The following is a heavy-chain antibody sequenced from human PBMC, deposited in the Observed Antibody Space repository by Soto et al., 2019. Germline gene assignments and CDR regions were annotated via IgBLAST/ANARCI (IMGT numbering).Heavy chain of an antibody. CDR1: GYSFTSYW. D-gene: IGHD2-2*01. CDR2: IYPGDSDT. J-gene: IGHJ3*02. CDR3: ASKYCSSASCYDHDAFDI. V-gene: IGHV5-51*01. Sequence: PGESLKISCKGSGYSFTSYWSGWVRQMPGKGLEWMGIIYPGDSDTRYSPSFQGQVTISADKSISTAYLQWSSLKASDTAMYYCASKYCSSASCYDHDAFDIWGQGTMVTVSS.